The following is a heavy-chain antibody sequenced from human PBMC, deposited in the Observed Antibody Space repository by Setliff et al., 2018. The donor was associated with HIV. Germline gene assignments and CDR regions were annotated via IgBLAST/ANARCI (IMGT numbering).Heavy chain of an antibody. Sequence: SETLSLTCTVSGGSISSGDYYWSWIRQPPGKGLEWIGYIYHSGSTNKNPSLKSRVTISADTSKNRFSLRLNSVTAADAAVYYCARGKGRGLQFKGVFAFDIWGKGTRVTVS. V-gene: IGHV4-61*08. J-gene: IGHJ3*02. CDR3: ARGKGRGLQFKGVFAFDI. CDR1: GGSISSGDYY. CDR2: IYHSGST. D-gene: IGHD5-12*01.